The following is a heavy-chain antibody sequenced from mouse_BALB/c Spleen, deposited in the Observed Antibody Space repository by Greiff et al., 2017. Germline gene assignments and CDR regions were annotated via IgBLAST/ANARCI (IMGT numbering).Heavy chain of an antibody. Sequence: EVQLVESGGGLVQPGGSRKLSCAASGFTFSSFGMHWVRQAPEKGLEWVAYISSGSSTIYYADTVKGRFTISRDNPKNTLFLQMTSLRSEDTAMYYCARDGKGDAMDYWGQGTSVTVSS. CDR3: ARDGKGDAMDY. CDR2: ISSGSSTI. J-gene: IGHJ4*01. CDR1: GFTFSSFG. D-gene: IGHD2-1*01. V-gene: IGHV5-17*02.